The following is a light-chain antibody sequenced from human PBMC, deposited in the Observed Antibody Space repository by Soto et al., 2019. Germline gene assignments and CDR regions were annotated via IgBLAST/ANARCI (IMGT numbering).Light chain of an antibody. CDR1: QSLSNNY. CDR2: GAS. J-gene: IGKJ1*01. Sequence: EIVLTQSPVTLSLSPWERATLSCRASQSLSNNYLAWYQQKPGQAPRLLIYGASNRATGIPDRFSGSGSGTVFTLTISRLEPEDFAVYYCQKYGSSPGKFGQGTKVDIK. V-gene: IGKV3-20*01. CDR3: QKYGSSPGK.